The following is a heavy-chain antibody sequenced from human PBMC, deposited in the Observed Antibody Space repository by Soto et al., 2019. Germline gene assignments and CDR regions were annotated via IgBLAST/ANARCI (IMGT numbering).Heavy chain of an antibody. V-gene: IGHV1-2*02. CDR2: INPNSGGT. CDR3: ASLGLHCSGGSCHDWFDP. D-gene: IGHD2-15*01. CDR1: GYTFTGYY. Sequence: ASVKVSCKASGYTFTGYYMHWVRQAPGQGLEWMGWINPNSGGTNYAQKFQGRVTMTRDTSISTAYMELSRLRSDDTAVYYCASLGLHCSGGSCHDWFDPWGQRTLVTVS. J-gene: IGHJ5*02.